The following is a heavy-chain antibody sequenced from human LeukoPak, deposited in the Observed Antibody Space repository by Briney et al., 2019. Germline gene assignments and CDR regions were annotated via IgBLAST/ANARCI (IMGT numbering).Heavy chain of an antibody. V-gene: IGHV5-51*01. CDR2: IYPGDSAT. J-gene: IGHJ5*02. CDR1: GYSFTSYS. Sequence: GESLPIPCKGSGYSFTSYSIGWVRQMPGKGLEWMGIIYPGDSATTYRPSIQGQFTISADKSISTAYLHWSSLKASDTAMYYCSRRPDCSSTSCRYNLFDTWGQGTQVTVSS. D-gene: IGHD2-2*01. CDR3: SRRPDCSSTSCRYNLFDT.